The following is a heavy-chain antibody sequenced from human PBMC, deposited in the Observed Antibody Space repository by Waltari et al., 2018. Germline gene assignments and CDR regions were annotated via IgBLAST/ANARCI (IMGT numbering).Heavy chain of an antibody. V-gene: IGHV4-4*07. CDR2: TSPTGGP. D-gene: IGHD3-9*01. Sequence: QVQLQESGPGLVKPSETLSLTCTVSHGSISGYYWTWIRQPAGKGLEWIGFTSPTGGPEYNPSLKSRVTMSSDTAKKQGFLHLNSVTAADTAVYYCARHWNHDILADSFDLWGQGTRVTISS. CDR3: ARHWNHDILADSFDL. J-gene: IGHJ4*02. CDR1: HGSISGYY.